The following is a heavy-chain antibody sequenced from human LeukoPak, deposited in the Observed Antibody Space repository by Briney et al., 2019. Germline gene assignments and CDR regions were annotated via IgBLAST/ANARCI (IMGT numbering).Heavy chain of an antibody. CDR3: SWIRGALGFYFMDV. Sequence: GGSLRLSCAVSGLTFSDAWMTWVRQAPGKGLEWVGRILGKGSGGTTDYAAPVQGRFTISRDDSKDTVYLEMNSLKTEDTAVYYCSWIRGALGFYFMDVWGKGTTVTISS. J-gene: IGHJ6*03. CDR2: ILGKGSGGTT. CDR1: GLTFSDAW. D-gene: IGHD3-10*01. V-gene: IGHV3-15*01.